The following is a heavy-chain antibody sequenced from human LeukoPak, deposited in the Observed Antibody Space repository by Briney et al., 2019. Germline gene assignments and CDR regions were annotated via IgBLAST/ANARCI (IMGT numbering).Heavy chain of an antibody. V-gene: IGHV4-59*11. D-gene: IGHD3-10*01. Sequence: SETLSLTCSVSGGSINPHYWSWIRQPPGKGLEWIGFIYYTGSTTYNPSLNSRVTISLDTSKNHFFLRLSSVTAADTAVYYCARARSITMVRGVYNYYYYYYMDVWGKGTTVTISS. CDR3: ARARSITMVRGVYNYYYYYYMDV. J-gene: IGHJ6*03. CDR1: GGSINPHY. CDR2: IYYTGST.